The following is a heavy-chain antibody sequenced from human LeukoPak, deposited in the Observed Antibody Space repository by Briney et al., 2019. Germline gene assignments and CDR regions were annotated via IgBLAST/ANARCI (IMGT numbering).Heavy chain of an antibody. V-gene: IGHV3-23*01. CDR2: INGGGGYT. CDR1: GFTFSDYT. D-gene: IGHD3-10*02. J-gene: IGHJ4*02. CDR3: ARRFMYYFDY. Sequence: TGGSLRLSCAASGFTFSDYTMNWVRQAPGKGLEWVSGINGGGGYTYYADSVKGRFTISRDNSKNTLYLQMNSLRAEDTALYFCARRFMYYFDYWGQGTLVTVSS.